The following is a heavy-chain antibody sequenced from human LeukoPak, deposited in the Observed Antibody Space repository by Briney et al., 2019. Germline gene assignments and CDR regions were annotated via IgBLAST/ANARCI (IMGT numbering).Heavy chain of an antibody. J-gene: IGHJ4*02. CDR2: IYTSGST. Sequence: PSQTLSLTCTVSGDSISSGSYYWNWIRQPAGKGLEWIGRIYTSGSTNYNPSLKSRVTISVDTSKNQFSLKLSSVTAADTAVYYCARHGVAVAGTRGEFDYWGQGTLVTVSS. CDR1: GDSISSGSYY. V-gene: IGHV4-61*02. D-gene: IGHD6-19*01. CDR3: ARHGVAVAGTRGEFDY.